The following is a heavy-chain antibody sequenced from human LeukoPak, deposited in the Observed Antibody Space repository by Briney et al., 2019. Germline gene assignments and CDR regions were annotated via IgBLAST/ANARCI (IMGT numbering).Heavy chain of an antibody. D-gene: IGHD2-15*01. CDR2: IKNKNTGETT. CDR3: TRAIGGGRDPDFDY. Sequence: GGSLRLSCAASGFTFSNAWMSWVRQAPGKGLEWVGRIKNKNTGETTDYAAPVKGRFTISRDDSKNTLYLQMNSLKSEDTAVYYCTRAIGGGRDPDFDYWGQGTLVTVSS. V-gene: IGHV3-15*01. CDR1: GFTFSNAW. J-gene: IGHJ4*02.